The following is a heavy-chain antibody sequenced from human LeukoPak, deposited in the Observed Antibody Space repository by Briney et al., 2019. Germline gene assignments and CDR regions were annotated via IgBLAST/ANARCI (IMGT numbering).Heavy chain of an antibody. CDR2: IYYSGST. V-gene: IGHV4-59*01. CDR1: GGSMSSYY. CDR3: ARAGSYYSYFDY. Sequence: SETLSLTCSVSGGSMSSYYWSWIRQPPGKGLEWIGNIYYSGSTNYNPSLKSRVTMSVDTSKNQFSLKLSSVTAADTAVCYCARAGSYYSYFDYWGQGTLVTVSS. J-gene: IGHJ4*02. D-gene: IGHD1-26*01.